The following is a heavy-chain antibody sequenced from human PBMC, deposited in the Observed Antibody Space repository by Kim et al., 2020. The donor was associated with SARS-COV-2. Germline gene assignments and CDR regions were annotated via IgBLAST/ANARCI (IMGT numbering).Heavy chain of an antibody. CDR1: VDSLSSDY. D-gene: IGHD3-16*02. CDR2: IYTSGRT. J-gene: IGHJ4*02. CDR3: ASALGH. Sequence: SDTLSLTCTVSVDSLSSDYWSWNRQPAGKGLEWIGRIYTSGRTNYNPSLQSRVTMSVDMSKNQFSLKLSSVTAADTAVYYCASALGHRGQGTLVTVSS. V-gene: IGHV4-4*07.